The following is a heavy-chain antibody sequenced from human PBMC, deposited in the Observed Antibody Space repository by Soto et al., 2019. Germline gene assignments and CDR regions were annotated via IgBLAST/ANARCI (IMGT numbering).Heavy chain of an antibody. CDR3: AGDLAGAQIDY. D-gene: IGHD6-19*01. CDR2: ISAYNGNT. Sequence: QVQLVQSGAEVKKPGASVKVSCKASGYTFTSYGISWVRQAPGQGLEWMGWISAYNGNTKYAQKLQGRVTMTTDTSTSTAYKELRSLRSDDPALYFWAGDLAGAQIDYWGQGTLVTVSS. CDR1: GYTFTSYG. V-gene: IGHV1-18*01. J-gene: IGHJ4*02.